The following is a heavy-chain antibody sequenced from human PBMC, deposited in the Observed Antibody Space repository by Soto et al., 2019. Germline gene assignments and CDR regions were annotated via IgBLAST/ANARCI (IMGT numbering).Heavy chain of an antibody. Sequence: GGSLRLSCAASQFFFINYAMHWVRQAPGKGLEWVAVISDDGSKKYYTDSVKGRFTISRDNSKNTLYLQMNSLRPEDTAVYYCAGEGHIYAFFDYWGQGTQVTVSS. CDR1: QFFFINYA. J-gene: IGHJ4*02. CDR2: ISDDGSKK. V-gene: IGHV3-30*10. CDR3: AGEGHIYAFFDY. D-gene: IGHD5-18*01.